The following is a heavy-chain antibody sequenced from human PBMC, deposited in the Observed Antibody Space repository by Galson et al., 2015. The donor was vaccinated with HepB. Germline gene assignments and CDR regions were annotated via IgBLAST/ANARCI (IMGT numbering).Heavy chain of an antibody. J-gene: IGHJ3*02. Sequence: SETLSLTCTVSGGSIRNYYWSWIRQPPGKGLEWIGYICYSGSTNYNPSLKSRVAISVDTSKNQFSLKLTSVTAADTAVYYCGRGRSSSWYFPDTFDIWGQGTMVTVSS. CDR2: ICYSGST. V-gene: IGHV4-59*01. CDR1: GGSIRNYY. D-gene: IGHD6-13*01. CDR3: GRGRSSSWYFPDTFDI.